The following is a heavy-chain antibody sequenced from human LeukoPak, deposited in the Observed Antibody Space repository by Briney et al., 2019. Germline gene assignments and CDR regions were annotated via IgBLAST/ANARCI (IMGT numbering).Heavy chain of an antibody. CDR1: GFTFSRYW. Sequence: PGGSLRLSCAASGFTFSRYWMHWVRQAPGKGLVWVSRIKSDVSRTSYADSVKGRFTISRDNAKNTLYLQMNSLRAEDTAVYYCARGYDSSGYYYEDAFDIWGQGTTVTVSS. D-gene: IGHD3-22*01. CDR2: IKSDVSRT. CDR3: ARGYDSSGYYYEDAFDI. V-gene: IGHV3-74*01. J-gene: IGHJ3*02.